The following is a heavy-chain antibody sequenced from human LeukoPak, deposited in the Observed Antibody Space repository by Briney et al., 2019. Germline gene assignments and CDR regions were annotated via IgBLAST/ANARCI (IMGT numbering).Heavy chain of an antibody. J-gene: IGHJ4*02. D-gene: IGHD1-20*01. CDR1: GFTVSSSY. CDR3: ARDITGNVGVLGY. Sequence: GGSLRLSCAASGFTVSSSYMSWVRQAPGKGLEWVSVIYSGGSTYDADSVKGRFTISRDNSKNTLYLQMSNLRAEGTAIYYCARDITGNVGVLGYWGQGTLVTVSS. CDR2: IYSGGST. V-gene: IGHV3-53*01.